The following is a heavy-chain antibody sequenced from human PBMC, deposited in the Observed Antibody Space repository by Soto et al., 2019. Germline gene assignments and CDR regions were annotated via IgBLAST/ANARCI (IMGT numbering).Heavy chain of an antibody. Sequence: GASVKVSCKASGYTFTSYAVHWVRQAPGQRLEWMGWINAGNGNTKYSQKFQGRVTITRDTSASTAYMELSSLRSEDTAVYYCARALCCSSTSCYNYWGQGTLVTVSS. V-gene: IGHV1-3*01. J-gene: IGHJ4*02. D-gene: IGHD2-2*02. CDR3: ARALCCSSTSCYNY. CDR1: GYTFTSYA. CDR2: INAGNGNT.